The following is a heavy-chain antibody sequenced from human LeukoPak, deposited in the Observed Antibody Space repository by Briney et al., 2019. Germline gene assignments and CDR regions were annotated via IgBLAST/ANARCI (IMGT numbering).Heavy chain of an antibody. CDR3: AKDRYSRVAAREGNWFDP. CDR2: ISANGGDT. J-gene: IGHJ5*02. CDR1: GFTLSNFA. V-gene: IGHV3-23*01. Sequence: PGGSLRLSCAASGFTLSNFAMGWVRQAPGKGLQWVSLISANGGDTYYADSVKGRFTISTDNSKNTLYLQMNCLRAEDTALYYCAKDRYSRVAAREGNWFDPWGQGTLVTVSS. D-gene: IGHD6-6*01.